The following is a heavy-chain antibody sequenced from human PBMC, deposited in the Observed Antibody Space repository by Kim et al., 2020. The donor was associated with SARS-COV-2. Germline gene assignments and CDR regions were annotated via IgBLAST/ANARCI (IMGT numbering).Heavy chain of an antibody. CDR2: ISRSGSSI. CDR1: GFTFSSYE. CDR3: AREHIVVVTATYYYYGMDV. Sequence: GGSLRLSCAASGFTFSSYEMNWVRQAPGKVLEWVSYISRSGSSIYYADSVKGRFTISRDNAKNSLYLQMNSLRAEDTAVYYCAREHIVVVTATYYYYGMDVWGQGTTVTVSS. D-gene: IGHD2-21*02. J-gene: IGHJ6*02. V-gene: IGHV3-48*03.